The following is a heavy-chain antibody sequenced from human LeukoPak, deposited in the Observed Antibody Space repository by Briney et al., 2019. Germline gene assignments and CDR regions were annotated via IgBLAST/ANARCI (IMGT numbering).Heavy chain of an antibody. D-gene: IGHD3-22*01. J-gene: IGHJ4*02. CDR2: IKTKTDGGTT. V-gene: IGHV3-15*01. CDR1: GFTFSNAW. CDR3: TTEGRGYNYFDY. Sequence: GGSLRLSCAASGFTFSNAWMNGVRPAPGKGLEWVGRIKTKTDGGTTDYAAPVKGRFTISRDDSKNTLYLQMNSLETEETAVYYCTTEGRGYNYFDYWGQGTLVTVSS.